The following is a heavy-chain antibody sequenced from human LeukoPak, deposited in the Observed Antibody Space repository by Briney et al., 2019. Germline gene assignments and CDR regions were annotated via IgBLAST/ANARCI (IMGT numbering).Heavy chain of an antibody. D-gene: IGHD2-2*01. Sequence: SETLSLTCTVSGGPISSGDYYWSWIRQPPGKGLEWIGYIYYSRSTYYNPSLKSRVTISVDTSKNQFSLKLSSVTAADTAVYYCARSSTSWFDPWGQGTLVTVSS. CDR3: ARSSTSWFDP. CDR2: IYYSRST. CDR1: GGPISSGDYY. V-gene: IGHV4-30-4*01. J-gene: IGHJ5*02.